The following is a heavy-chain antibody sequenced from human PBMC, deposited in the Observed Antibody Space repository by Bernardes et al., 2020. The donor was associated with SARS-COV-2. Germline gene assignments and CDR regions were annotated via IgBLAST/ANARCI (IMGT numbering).Heavy chain of an antibody. Sequence: GGSLRLSCAASGFTFSNSAMNWVRQAPGEGLEWVSTITGSGDRTYYADSVKGRFSISRDNSKNTLYVQMNSLRVEDTAVYYCTKAVWSSAWLGEYGYFDYWGPGTLVTVSS. CDR1: GFTFSNSA. CDR2: ITGSGDRT. CDR3: TKAVWSSAWLGEYGYFDY. D-gene: IGHD3-10*01. J-gene: IGHJ4*02. V-gene: IGHV3-23*01.